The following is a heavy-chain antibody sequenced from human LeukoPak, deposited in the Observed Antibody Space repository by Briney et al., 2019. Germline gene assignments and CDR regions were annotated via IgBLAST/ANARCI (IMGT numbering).Heavy chain of an antibody. V-gene: IGHV3-30*04. CDR3: ARDGRDGLQSFDFDY. CDR1: GFTLSSYA. D-gene: IGHD5-24*01. J-gene: IGHJ4*02. Sequence: GRSLRLSCAASGFTLSSYAMHWVRQAPGKGLEWVAVISYDGRNKYYADSVKGRFTISRDNSKNTLYLQMNSLRAEDTAVYYCARDGRDGLQSFDFDYWGQGPLVTVSS. CDR2: ISYDGRNK.